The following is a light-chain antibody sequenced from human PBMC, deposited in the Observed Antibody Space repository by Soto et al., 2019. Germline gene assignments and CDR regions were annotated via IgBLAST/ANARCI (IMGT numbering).Light chain of an antibody. J-gene: IGLJ2*01. CDR3: QTWGTGIHVV. Sequence: QPVLTQSPSASASLGASVKLTGTLSSGHSSYAIAWHQQQPEKGPRYLMKLDSDGSHTKGDAIPDRFSGSSSGAERYLTISSLQSEDEADYYCQTWGTGIHVVFGGGTKVTVL. CDR2: LDSDGSH. V-gene: IGLV4-69*01. CDR1: SGHSSYA.